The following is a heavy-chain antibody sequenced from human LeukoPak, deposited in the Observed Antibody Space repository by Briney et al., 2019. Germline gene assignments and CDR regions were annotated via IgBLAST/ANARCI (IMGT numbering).Heavy chain of an antibody. V-gene: IGHV1-2*02. CDR1: GYTFTGYY. D-gene: IGHD4-17*01. J-gene: IGHJ5*02. Sequence: ASVKVSCKASGYTFTGYYMHWVRQAPGQGLGWMGWINPNSGGTNYAQKFQGRVTMTRDTSISTAYMDLSGLRSDDTAVYYCARGSDYGDYWFDPWGQGTLVTVSS. CDR2: INPNSGGT. CDR3: ARGSDYGDYWFDP.